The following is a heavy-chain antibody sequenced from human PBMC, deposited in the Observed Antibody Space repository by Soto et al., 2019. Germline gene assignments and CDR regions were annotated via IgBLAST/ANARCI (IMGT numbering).Heavy chain of an antibody. CDR1: GYIFTGYF. CDR3: ARGPGVIYSQFDF. V-gene: IGHV1-2*02. CDR2: INPNGGGT. D-gene: IGHD3-16*02. J-gene: IGHJ4*02. Sequence: QVQLVQSGAEVKKPGASVKVSCKTSGYIFTGYFIHWVRQAPGQGLEWMGWINPNGGGTHYAQKFQGRVLMTMDTSHATVYMDVSGLRSDDTAVYFCARGPGVIYSQFDFWGQGTLVTVSS.